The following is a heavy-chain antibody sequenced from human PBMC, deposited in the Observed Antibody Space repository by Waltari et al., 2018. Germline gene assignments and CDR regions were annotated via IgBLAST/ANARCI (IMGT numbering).Heavy chain of an antibody. V-gene: IGHV4-59*11. CDR1: GGSISSHY. J-gene: IGHJ4*02. D-gene: IGHD5-18*01. Sequence: QVQLQESGPGLVKPSETLSLTCTVAGGSISSHYWSWIRQPPGKGLEWIGYIFYSGSTHYHPSLKSLGTISVAPSTNQFSLKLSSVTAADTAGYYCARTPQLTRPLFDYWGQGTLVTVSS. CDR3: ARTPQLTRPLFDY. CDR2: IFYSGST.